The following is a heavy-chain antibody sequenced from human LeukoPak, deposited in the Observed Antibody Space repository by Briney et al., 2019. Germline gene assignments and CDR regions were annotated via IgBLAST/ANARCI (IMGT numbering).Heavy chain of an antibody. CDR3: ARDQAYSFDY. CDR1: GFTFSAYS. Sequence: GGSLRLSCAASGFTFSAYSMNWVRQAPQKGLEWVSYIGSSSSPIYYADSVKGRFTISRDNAKNSLYLQMDSLRAEDTAVYYCARDQAYSFDYWGQGTLVTVSS. D-gene: IGHD4-11*01. J-gene: IGHJ4*02. V-gene: IGHV3-48*01. CDR2: IGSSSSPI.